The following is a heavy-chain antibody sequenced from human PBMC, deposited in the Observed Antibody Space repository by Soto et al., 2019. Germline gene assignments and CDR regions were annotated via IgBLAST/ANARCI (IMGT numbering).Heavy chain of an antibody. CDR2: IYTDGST. CDR3: ARDFVRNSSSWYAFDI. D-gene: IGHD6-13*01. J-gene: IGHJ3*02. V-gene: IGHV3-66*01. CDR1: GFTISSCD. Sequence: EVQLVESEGGLVHPGGSLRLSCAVSGFTISSCDMNWVRQAPGRGLEWVSLIYTDGSTNYADSVKGRFTVSRDNSKTTLFLQMNNLRVEDTAVYYCARDFVRNSSSWYAFDIWGQGTMVTVSS.